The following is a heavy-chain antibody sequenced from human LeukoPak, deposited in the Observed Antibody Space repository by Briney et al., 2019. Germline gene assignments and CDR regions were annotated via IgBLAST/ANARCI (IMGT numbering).Heavy chain of an antibody. CDR2: ISGSGGST. J-gene: IGHJ4*02. V-gene: IGHV3-23*01. D-gene: IGHD3-22*01. CDR3: AKDSSGYYYRPQDY. CDR1: GLTVSSNY. Sequence: GGSLRLSCAASGLTVSSNYMSWVRQAPGKGLEWVSAISGSGGSTYYADSVKGRFTISRDNSKNTLYLQMNSLRAEDTAVYYCAKDSSGYYYRPQDYWGQGTLVTVSS.